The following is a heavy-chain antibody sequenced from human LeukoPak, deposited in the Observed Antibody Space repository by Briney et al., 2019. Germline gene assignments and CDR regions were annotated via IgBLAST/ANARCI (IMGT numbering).Heavy chain of an antibody. Sequence: PSETLSLTCTVSCGSIGTYYWSWIRQPPGKGLEWIGYIYYSGSTKYNPSLKSRVTMSVDTSKNQFSLKVNSVTAADTAVYFCAREGTTGWAFWGQGTLVTVSS. CDR3: AREGTTGWAF. J-gene: IGHJ4*02. CDR1: CGSIGTYY. D-gene: IGHD1-1*01. V-gene: IGHV4-59*01. CDR2: IYYSGST.